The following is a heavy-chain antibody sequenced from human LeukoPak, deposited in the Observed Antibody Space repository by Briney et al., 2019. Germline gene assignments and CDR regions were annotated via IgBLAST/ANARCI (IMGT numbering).Heavy chain of an antibody. CDR2: IRYDGNNK. J-gene: IGHJ6*03. CDR1: GCTLSTYV. CDR3: AKEPYGSENYYYYMEV. D-gene: IGHD3-10*01. Sequence: GWALTHSRPASGCTLSTYVMHWLGPAPAKGLAGVGFIRYDGNNKYYPRSLNGRLNIPRDNSQNTLYHQINSLRPKGTAVYYCAKEPYGSENYYYYMEVWGKGTTVTVSS. V-gene: IGHV3-30*02.